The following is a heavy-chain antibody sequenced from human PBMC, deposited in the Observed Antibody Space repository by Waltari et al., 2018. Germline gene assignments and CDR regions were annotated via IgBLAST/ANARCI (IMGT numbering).Heavy chain of an antibody. CDR2: IIPIFGTA. Sequence: QVQLVQSGAEVKKPGSSVTVSCKASGGTLRSYAISWVRQAPGQGLEWMGGIIPIFGTANYAQKFQGRVTITTDESTSTAYMELSSLRSEDTAVYYCARGGQVTMVVSWFDPWGQGTLVTVSS. CDR3: ARGGQVTMVVSWFDP. CDR1: GGTLRSYA. J-gene: IGHJ5*02. V-gene: IGHV1-69*05. D-gene: IGHD4-17*01.